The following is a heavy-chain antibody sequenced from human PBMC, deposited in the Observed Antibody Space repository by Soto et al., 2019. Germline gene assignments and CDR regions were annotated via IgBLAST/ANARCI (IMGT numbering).Heavy chain of an antibody. CDR1: GFTFSSYA. V-gene: IGHV3-30-3*01. J-gene: IGHJ4*02. D-gene: IGHD4-4*01. CDR3: ARALYDYSNPYN. CDR2: ISYDGSNK. Sequence: QVQLVESGGGVVQPGRSLRLSCAASGFTFSSYAMHWVRQAPGKGLEWVAVISYDGSNKYYADSVKGRFTISRDNSKNTLYLQMNSLRAEDTAVYYCARALYDYSNPYNWGQGTLVTVSS.